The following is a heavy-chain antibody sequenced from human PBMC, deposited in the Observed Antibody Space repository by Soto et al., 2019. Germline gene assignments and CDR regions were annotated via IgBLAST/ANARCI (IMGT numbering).Heavy chain of an antibody. D-gene: IGHD1-26*01. J-gene: IGHJ4*02. CDR3: ARGETPIDY. V-gene: IGHV1-18*01. CDR1: GYTFINFG. CDR2: ISAYNGNT. Sequence: QVQLVQSGAEVKKPGASVKVSCKASGYTFINFGISWVRQAPGQGLEWMGWISAYNGNTNYAQKFQGRVTMTTDTSTSTAYMEVRSPRFDVTAVYYCARGETPIDYWGQGTLVTVSS.